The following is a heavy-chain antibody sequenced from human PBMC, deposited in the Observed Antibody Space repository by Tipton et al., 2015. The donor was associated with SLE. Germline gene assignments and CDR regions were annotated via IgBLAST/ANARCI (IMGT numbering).Heavy chain of an antibody. V-gene: IGHV3-33*06. CDR1: GFTFSTYG. Sequence: RSLRLSCAASGFTFSTYGMHWVRQAPGKGLEWVSVIWSDGNNKFYADSVKGRFTISRDNSNNTLYLQMNSLRAEDTAVYYCAKGGLANVLRFLEWTRGYYFYYGLDVWGQGTTVTVSS. J-gene: IGHJ6*02. CDR2: IWSDGNNK. CDR3: AKGGLANVLRFLEWTRGYYFYYGLDV. D-gene: IGHD3-3*01.